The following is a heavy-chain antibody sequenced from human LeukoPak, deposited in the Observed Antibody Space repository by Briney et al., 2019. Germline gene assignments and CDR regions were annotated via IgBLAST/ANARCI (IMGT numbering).Heavy chain of an antibody. CDR3: ARHPAAAAPGY. D-gene: IGHD6-13*01. CDR1: GGSISSYY. V-gene: IGHV4-59*08. CDR2: IYHSGST. Sequence: PSETLSLTCTVSGGSISSYYWSWIRQPPGKGLEWIGYIYHSGSTNYNPSLKSRVTISVDTSKNQFSLKLSSVTAADTAGYYCARHPAAAAPGYWGQGTLVTVSS. J-gene: IGHJ4*02.